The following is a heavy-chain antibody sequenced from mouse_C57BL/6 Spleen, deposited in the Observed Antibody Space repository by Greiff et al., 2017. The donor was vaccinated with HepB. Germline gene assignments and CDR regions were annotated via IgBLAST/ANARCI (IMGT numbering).Heavy chain of an antibody. Sequence: VQLQQSGAELVKPGASVKLSCKASGYTFTSYWMHWVKQRPGQGLEWIGMIHPNSGSTNYNEKFKSKATLTVDKSSSTAYMQLSSLTSEDSAVYYCARGGYERGHYFDYWGQGTTLTVSS. CDR3: ARGGYERGHYFDY. J-gene: IGHJ2*01. D-gene: IGHD2-10*02. CDR2: IHPNSGST. CDR1: GYTFTSYW. V-gene: IGHV1-64*01.